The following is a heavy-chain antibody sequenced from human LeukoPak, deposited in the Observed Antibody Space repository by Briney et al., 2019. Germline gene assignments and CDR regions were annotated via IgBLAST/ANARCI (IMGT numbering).Heavy chain of an antibody. V-gene: IGHV3-7*01. D-gene: IGHD2-2*02. Sequence: GGSLRLSCAASGFTFSSYWMSWVRQAPGKGLEWVANIKQDGSEKYYVDSVKGRFTISRDNAKNSLYLQMNSLRAEDTAVYSFASRHATRRLDIVVVPAAIIKGCFDPWGQETLVTASS. CDR1: GFTFSSYW. CDR2: IKQDGSEK. CDR3: ASRHATRRLDIVVVPAAIIKGCFDP. J-gene: IGHJ5*02.